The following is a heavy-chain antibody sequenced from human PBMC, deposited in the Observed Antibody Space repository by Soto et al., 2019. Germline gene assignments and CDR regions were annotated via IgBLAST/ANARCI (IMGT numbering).Heavy chain of an antibody. D-gene: IGHD4-4*01. CDR3: AKPHTGNVAFDI. J-gene: IGHJ3*02. Sequence: ESGGGLVQPGGSLRLSCAASGFTFSSYWMTWVRQVPGKGLEWVAYINPDGSAKSYANSLKGRFTLSRDNPKNSLYLQMNSLRAEDTAVYYCAKPHTGNVAFDIWGQGTMVTVSS. CDR2: INPDGSAK. V-gene: IGHV3-7*01. CDR1: GFTFSSYW.